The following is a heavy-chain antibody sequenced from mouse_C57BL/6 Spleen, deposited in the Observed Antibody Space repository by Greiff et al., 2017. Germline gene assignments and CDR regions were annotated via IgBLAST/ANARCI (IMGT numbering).Heavy chain of an antibody. CDR2: ISDGGSYT. D-gene: IGHD4-1*01. Sequence: DVKLVESGGGLVKPGGSLKLSCAASGFTFSSYAMSWVRQTPEKRLEWVATISDGGSYTYYPDNVKGRFTISRDNAKNNLYLQMRHLKSEDTAMYYCARDQANWDYFDVWGTGTTVTVSS. CDR1: GFTFSSYA. CDR3: ARDQANWDYFDV. V-gene: IGHV5-4*01. J-gene: IGHJ1*03.